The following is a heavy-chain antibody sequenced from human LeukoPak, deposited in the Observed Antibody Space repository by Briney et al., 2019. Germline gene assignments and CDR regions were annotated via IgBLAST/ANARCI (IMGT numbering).Heavy chain of an antibody. J-gene: IGHJ4*02. Sequence: PSETLSLTCAVSGGSISSGGYSWRWIRQPPGKGLEWIGYIYHSGSTYYNPSLKSRVTISVDRSKNQFSLKLSSVTAADTAVYYCAREGYYGSGRHSFFDYWGQGTLVTVSS. D-gene: IGHD3-10*01. CDR2: IYHSGST. V-gene: IGHV4-30-2*01. CDR3: AREGYYGSGRHSFFDY. CDR1: GGSISSGGYS.